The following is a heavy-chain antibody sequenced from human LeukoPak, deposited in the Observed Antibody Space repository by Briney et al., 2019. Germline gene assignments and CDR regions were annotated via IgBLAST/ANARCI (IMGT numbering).Heavy chain of an antibody. D-gene: IGHD2-2*01. Sequence: GGSLRLSCAASGFTFSSYEMNWVRQAPGKGQEWVSYISSSGSTIYYADSVKGRFTISRDNAKNSLYLQMNSLRAEDTAVYYCARVVKTCSSTSCYAPHGYYFDYWGQGTLVTVSS. V-gene: IGHV3-48*03. J-gene: IGHJ4*02. CDR3: ARVVKTCSSTSCYAPHGYYFDY. CDR1: GFTFSSYE. CDR2: ISSSGSTI.